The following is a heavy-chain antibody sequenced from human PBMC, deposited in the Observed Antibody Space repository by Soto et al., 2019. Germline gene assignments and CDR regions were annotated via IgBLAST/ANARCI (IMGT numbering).Heavy chain of an antibody. V-gene: IGHV1-2*02. J-gene: IGHJ4*02. CDR2: INPNSGDT. D-gene: IGHD3-22*01. Sequence: ASVKVSCKASGYTFSDYYVHWVRQVPGQGLEWMGWINPNSGDTNYAQQFQGRVTMTRDTSISTAYMELSRLRSDDTAVYYCAREEYYTDYSGYHPYFDYWGQGTLVTVSS. CDR3: AREEYYTDYSGYHPYFDY. CDR1: GYTFSDYY.